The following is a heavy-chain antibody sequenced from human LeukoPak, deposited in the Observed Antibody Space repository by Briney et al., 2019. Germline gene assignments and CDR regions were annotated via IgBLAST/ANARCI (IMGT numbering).Heavy chain of an antibody. CDR1: GFTFVNYA. D-gene: IGHD3-22*01. Sequence: QPGGSLRLSCAASGFTFVNYALSWVRQPPGKGLEWVSGVSDDGGRTYSADSVKGRFTISRDNSKNTLFLHMNNLRADDTAMYYCAKYRSRFYFDSLDIWGQGT. V-gene: IGHV3-23*01. CDR3: AKYRSRFYFDSLDI. CDR2: VSDDGGRT. J-gene: IGHJ3*02.